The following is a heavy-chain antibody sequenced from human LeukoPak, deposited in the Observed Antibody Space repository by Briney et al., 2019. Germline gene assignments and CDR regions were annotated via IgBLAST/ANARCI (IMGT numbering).Heavy chain of an antibody. CDR3: ARVQQDCQTSLGILRCAFDI. J-gene: IGHJ3*02. V-gene: IGHV1-2*04. D-gene: IGHD3-16*01. CDR2: INPNSGGT. Sequence: ASVKVSCKASGYTFTGYYIHWVRQAPGQGLEWMGWINPNSGGTNYAQKFQGCVTMTRDTSIGTAYMDLSRLRSDDTAVYYCARVQQDCQTSLGILRCAFDIWGQGTMVTASS. CDR1: GYTFTGYY.